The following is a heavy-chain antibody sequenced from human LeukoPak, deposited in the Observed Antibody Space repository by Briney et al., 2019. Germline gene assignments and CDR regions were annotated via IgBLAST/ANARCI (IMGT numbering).Heavy chain of an antibody. CDR1: GGSISSSSYY. CDR3: ARRIRIWFGELSSWFDP. CDR2: IYYSGST. J-gene: IGHJ5*02. V-gene: IGHV4-39*01. D-gene: IGHD3-10*01. Sequence: PSETLSLTCTVSGGSISSSSYYWGWIRQPPGKGLEWIGSIYYSGSTYYNPSLKSRVTISVDTSKNQFSPKLSSVTAADTAVYYCARRIRIWFGELSSWFDPWGQGTLVTVSS.